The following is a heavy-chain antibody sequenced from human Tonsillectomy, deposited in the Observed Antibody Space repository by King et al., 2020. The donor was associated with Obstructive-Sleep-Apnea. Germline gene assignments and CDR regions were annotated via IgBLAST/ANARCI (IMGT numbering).Heavy chain of an antibody. Sequence: VQLVESGGGVVQPGRSLRLSCAASGFGFSTFDMHWVRQAPGKGLEWVAVISYDGGDKDYADSVKGRFTISRDNSKNTLYLEVNSPRSEDTAVYYCAIPYYDRNGFYYPYFDYWGQGTLITVSS. D-gene: IGHD3-22*01. CDR1: GFGFSTFD. CDR2: ISYDGGDK. V-gene: IGHV3-30*04. J-gene: IGHJ4*02. CDR3: AIPYYDRNGFYYPYFDY.